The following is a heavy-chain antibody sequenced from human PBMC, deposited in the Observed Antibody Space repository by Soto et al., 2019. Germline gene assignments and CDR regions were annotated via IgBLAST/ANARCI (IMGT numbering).Heavy chain of an antibody. Sequence: GASVKVSCKASGYTFTGYYMHWVRQAPGQGREWMGWINPNSGGTNYAQKFQGWVTMTRDTSISTAYMELSRLRSDDTAVYYCARGNYDILTGTPSWAAKDYYYYGMDVWGQGTTVTVS. CDR3: ARGNYDILTGTPSWAAKDYYYYGMDV. D-gene: IGHD3-9*01. CDR1: GYTFTGYY. CDR2: INPNSGGT. V-gene: IGHV1-2*04. J-gene: IGHJ6*02.